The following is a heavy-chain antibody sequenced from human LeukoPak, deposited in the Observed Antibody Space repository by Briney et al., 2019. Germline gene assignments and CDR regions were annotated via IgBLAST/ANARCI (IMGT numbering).Heavy chain of an antibody. V-gene: IGHV3-48*03. CDR2: ISSSGSPI. J-gene: IGHJ4*02. CDR1: GFTFSGYD. D-gene: IGHD3-10*01. Sequence: PGGSLTLSCAASGFTFSGYDMNWVRQAPGKGLEWVSYISSSGSPIYYTDSVKGRFTISRDNAKNSLYLQMNSLTSDDTAVYYCARDLEGYHYGSGNYPQWGQGTLVTVSS. CDR3: ARDLEGYHYGSGNYPQ.